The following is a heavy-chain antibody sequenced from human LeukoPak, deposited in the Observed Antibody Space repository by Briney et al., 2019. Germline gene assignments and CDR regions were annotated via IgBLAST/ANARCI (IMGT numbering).Heavy chain of an antibody. CDR1: GFTFNIYC. D-gene: IGHD2/OR15-2a*01. Sequence: GGSLRLSCAASGFTFNIYCMHWVRQGPGKGPMWVSRICPDGTGITYADSVKARFTISRDNAKNTVHLQMNSLRAEDTAVYYCVSFYETYWGRGTLVTVSS. CDR2: ICPDGTGI. CDR3: VSFYETY. V-gene: IGHV3-74*01. J-gene: IGHJ4*02.